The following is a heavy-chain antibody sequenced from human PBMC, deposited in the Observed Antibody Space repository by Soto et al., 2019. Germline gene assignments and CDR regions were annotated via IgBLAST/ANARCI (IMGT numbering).Heavy chain of an antibody. CDR3: AIADYGDPDY. CDR1: GSTFPSST. CDR2: TNAHNGNT. J-gene: IGHJ4*02. D-gene: IGHD4-17*01. V-gene: IGHV1-18*01. Sequence: QVQLVQSGAEVKKPGASVKVSCKASGSTFPSSTVRWVRQAPGQGLAWMGWTNAHNGNTKYAQKFQGRLTMTTDTSTGTGYMELRSLRSDDTAIYFCAIADYGDPDYWGQGTLVTVSS.